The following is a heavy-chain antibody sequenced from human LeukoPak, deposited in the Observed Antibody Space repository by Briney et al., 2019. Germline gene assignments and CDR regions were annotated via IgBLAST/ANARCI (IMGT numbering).Heavy chain of an antibody. CDR2: IKQDGSDK. J-gene: IGHJ4*02. CDR3: ARASSTSCYY. V-gene: IGHV3-7*01. Sequence: GRSLRLSCAASGFTFTKYWMTWVRQAPGKGLEWVGNIKQDGSDKNYMDSVKGRFTISRDNAKNTLYLQMNSLRVEDTAVYYCARASSTSCYYWGQGTLVTVSS. CDR1: GFTFTKYW. D-gene: IGHD2-2*01.